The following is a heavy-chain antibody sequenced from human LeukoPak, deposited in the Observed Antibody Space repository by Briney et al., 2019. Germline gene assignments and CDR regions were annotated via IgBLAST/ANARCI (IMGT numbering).Heavy chain of an antibody. CDR1: GFTFNSYA. Sequence: GGSLRLSCAASGFTFNSYAMTWVRQAPGKGLEWVSHVSGSGGITYYADSVKGRFTIFRDNSKNTLYLQMNSLRAEDTAVYYCARDWNYFSCWGQGTLVTVSS. CDR2: VSGSGGIT. D-gene: IGHD1-1*01. V-gene: IGHV3-23*01. J-gene: IGHJ4*02. CDR3: ARDWNYFSC.